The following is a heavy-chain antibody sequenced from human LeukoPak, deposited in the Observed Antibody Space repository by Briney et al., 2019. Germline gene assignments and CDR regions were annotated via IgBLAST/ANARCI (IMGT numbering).Heavy chain of an antibody. CDR2: ISRNSTNI. CDR3: ARELLRGRWFDP. CDR1: GFTFSDHY. Sequence: PGGSLRLSCAASGFTFSDHYLSWIRQAPGKGLEWISYISRNSTNIDYADSVKGRFTISRDNAQDSLYLEMNSLRVEDTAVYYCARELLRGRWFDPWGQGTLVTVSS. J-gene: IGHJ5*02. D-gene: IGHD1-26*01. V-gene: IGHV3-11*01.